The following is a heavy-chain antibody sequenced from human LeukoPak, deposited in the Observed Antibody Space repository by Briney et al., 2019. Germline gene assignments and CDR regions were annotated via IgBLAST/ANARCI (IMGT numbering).Heavy chain of an antibody. CDR2: IFQDGNEK. CDR3: ARTIVEVRAASDVFDI. V-gene: IGHV3-7*01. D-gene: IGHD2-2*01. J-gene: IGHJ3*02. Sequence: GGSLRLSCAASGSTFSTSWMSWVRQAPGKGLEWVANIFQDGNEKYYVDSVKGRFTISRDNAKNSLYLQMNSLRVEDTAVYYCARTIVEVRAASDVFDIWGQGTMVTASS. CDR1: GSTFSTSW.